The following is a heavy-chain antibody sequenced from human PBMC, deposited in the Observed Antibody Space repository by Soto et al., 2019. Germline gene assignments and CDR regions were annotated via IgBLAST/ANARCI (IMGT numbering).Heavy chain of an antibody. D-gene: IGHD2-15*01. Sequence: WGSLRLSCAASGFTFSDYYMTWIRQAPGKGLEWVSYIDNSGTIKYYADSVKGRFTISRDNTKNSLSLQMNSLGAEDTAIYYCARIEGDCSGGSCYSGGFDYWGQGALVTVSS. CDR2: IDNSGTIK. CDR1: GFTFSDYY. V-gene: IGHV3-11*01. J-gene: IGHJ4*02. CDR3: ARIEGDCSGGSCYSGGFDY.